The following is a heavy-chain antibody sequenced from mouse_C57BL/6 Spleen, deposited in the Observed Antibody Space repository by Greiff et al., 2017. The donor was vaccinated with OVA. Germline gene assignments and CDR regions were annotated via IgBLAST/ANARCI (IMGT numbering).Heavy chain of an antibody. V-gene: IGHV1-69*01. D-gene: IGHD1-1*02. CDR1: GYTFTSYW. J-gene: IGHJ4*01. Sequence: QVQLKQPGAELVMPGASVKLSCKASGYTFTSYWMHWVKQRPGQGLEWIGEIDPSDSYTNYNQKFKGKSTLTVDKSSSTAYMQLSSLTSEDSAVYYCARGGGPMDYWGQGTSVTVSS. CDR3: ARGGGPMDY. CDR2: IDPSDSYT.